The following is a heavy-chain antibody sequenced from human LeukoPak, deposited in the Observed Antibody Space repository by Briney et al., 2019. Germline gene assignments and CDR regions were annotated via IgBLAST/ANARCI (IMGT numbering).Heavy chain of an antibody. CDR3: ARAPGYYGSGSPYLDY. CDR2: IYHGGTT. D-gene: IGHD3-10*01. J-gene: IGHJ4*02. CDR1: GGSISSGGYS. Sequence: SETLSLTCAVSGGSISSGGYSWSWIRQPPGKGLEWIGYIYHGGTTYYNPSLKSRVTISVDRSKNQFSLKLSSVTAADSAVYYCARAPGYYGSGSPYLDYWGQGTLVTVSS. V-gene: IGHV4-30-2*01.